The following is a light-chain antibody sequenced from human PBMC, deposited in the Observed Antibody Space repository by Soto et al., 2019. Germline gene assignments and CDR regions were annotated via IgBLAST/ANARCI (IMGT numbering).Light chain of an antibody. V-gene: IGLV2-14*01. CDR2: DVS. CDR3: CSYSIYTTSSHV. Sequence: QSVLTQPASVSGSPGQSITISCTGTSSDVGGHDSVSWYQQHPGKAPKLMIYDVSNRPSGVSDRFSGSKSGNTASLTISGLQAEVDVVYDSCSYSIYTTSSHVF. CDR1: SSDVGGHDS. J-gene: IGLJ1*01.